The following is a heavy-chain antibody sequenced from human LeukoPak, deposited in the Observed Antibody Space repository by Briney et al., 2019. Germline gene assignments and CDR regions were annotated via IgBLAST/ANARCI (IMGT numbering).Heavy chain of an antibody. CDR1: GYTFTSYD. Sequence: VSVKVSCKASGYTFTSYDINWVRQAPGQGPEWMGWVNPNSGNTGYAQKFRDRVTMTRSKSITTVYMELSSLRSEDTAVYYCARDNFPYYYFYYMDVWGKGTTVTVSS. CDR2: VNPNSGNT. V-gene: IGHV1-8*01. J-gene: IGHJ6*03. CDR3: ARDNFPYYYFYYMDV.